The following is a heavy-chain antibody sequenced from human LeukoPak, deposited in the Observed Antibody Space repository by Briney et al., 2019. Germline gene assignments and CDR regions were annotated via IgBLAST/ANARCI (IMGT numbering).Heavy chain of an antibody. Sequence: PGGSLRLSCAASGFTFSSYAMSWVRQAPGKGLEWVSAISGSGGSTYYADSVKGRFTISRDNSKNTLYLQMNSLRAEDTAVYYCARTLGEEMAESSYAFDIWGQGTMVAVSS. V-gene: IGHV3-23*01. D-gene: IGHD5-24*01. J-gene: IGHJ3*02. CDR2: ISGSGGST. CDR3: ARTLGEEMAESSYAFDI. CDR1: GFTFSSYA.